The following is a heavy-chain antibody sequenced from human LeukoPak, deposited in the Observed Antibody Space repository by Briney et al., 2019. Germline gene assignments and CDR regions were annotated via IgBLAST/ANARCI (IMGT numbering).Heavy chain of an antibody. CDR2: ISGSGGST. CDR3: AKAGANWEYYFDY. V-gene: IGHV3-23*01. D-gene: IGHD7-27*01. CDR1: GFTFSSYA. J-gene: IGHJ4*02. Sequence: HSGGSLRLSCAASGFTFSSYAMSWVRQAPGKGLEWVSAISGSGGSTYNADSVKGRFTISRDNSKNTLYLQMNSLRAEDTAVYYCAKAGANWEYYFDYWGQGTLVTVSS.